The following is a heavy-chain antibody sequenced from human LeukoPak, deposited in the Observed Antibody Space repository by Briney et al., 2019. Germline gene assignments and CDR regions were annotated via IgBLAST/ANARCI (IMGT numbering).Heavy chain of an antibody. CDR3: ARVISPYSSSWYGSYYFDY. V-gene: IGHV4-59*12. D-gene: IGHD6-13*01. CDR2: IYYSGST. Sequence: SETLSLTCTVSGGSISSYYWSWIRQPPGKGLEWIGYIYYSGSTNYNPSLKSRVTISVDTSKNQFSLKLSSVTAADTAVYYCARVISPYSSSWYGSYYFDYWGQGTLVTVSS. CDR1: GGSISSYY. J-gene: IGHJ4*02.